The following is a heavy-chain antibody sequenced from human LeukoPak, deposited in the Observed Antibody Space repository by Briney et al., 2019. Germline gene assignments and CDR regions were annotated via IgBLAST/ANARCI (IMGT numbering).Heavy chain of an antibody. CDR3: AGDDPRGRDV. V-gene: IGHV4-31*03. CDR2: IYYSGST. D-gene: IGHD3-10*01. J-gene: IGHJ6*02. CDR1: GGSISSGGYY. Sequence: SETLSLTCTVSGGSISSGGYYWSWIRQHPGKGLEWIGYIYYSGSTYYNPSLKSRVTISVDTSKNQFSLKLSSVTAADTAVYYCAGDDPRGRDVWGQGPTVTAPS.